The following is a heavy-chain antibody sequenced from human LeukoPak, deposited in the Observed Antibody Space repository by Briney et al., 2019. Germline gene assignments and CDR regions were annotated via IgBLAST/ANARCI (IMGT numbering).Heavy chain of an antibody. J-gene: IGHJ6*04. CDR1: GFTFSSYA. CDR2: ISYDGSNK. Sequence: GGSLRLSCAASGFTFSSYAMHWVRQAPGKGLEWVAVISYDGSNKYYADSVKGRFTLSRDNAKNSLYLQMNSLRAEDTAVYYCAELGITMIGGVWGKGTTVTISS. V-gene: IGHV3-30*04. CDR3: AELGITMIGGV. D-gene: IGHD3-10*02.